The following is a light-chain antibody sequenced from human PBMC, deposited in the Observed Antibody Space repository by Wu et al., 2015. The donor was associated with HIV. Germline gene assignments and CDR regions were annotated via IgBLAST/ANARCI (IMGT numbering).Light chain of an antibody. CDR1: QSINNY. Sequence: EIVLTQSPATLSLSPGERATLSCRASQSINNYLAWYQQKSGQAPRLLIYDASNRATGIPARFSGSGSGTDFTLSISSLEPEDFAVYYCQRRNNWPLTFGQGTRLEIK. J-gene: IGKJ5*01. CDR2: DAS. V-gene: IGKV3-11*01. CDR3: QRRNNWPLT.